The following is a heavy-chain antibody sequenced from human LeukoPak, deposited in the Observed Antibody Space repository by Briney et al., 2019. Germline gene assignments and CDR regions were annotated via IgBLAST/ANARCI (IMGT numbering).Heavy chain of an antibody. CDR3: ARDYDYVWGSPSAFDI. CDR2: IYYSGST. V-gene: IGHV4-39*02. CDR1: GGSISSSSYY. Sequence: SETLSLTCTVSGGSISSSSYYWGWIRQPPGKGLEWIGSIYYSGSTYYNPSLKSRVTISVDTSKNQFSLKLSSVTAADTAVYYCARDYDYVWGSPSAFDIWGQGTMVTVSS. D-gene: IGHD3-16*01. J-gene: IGHJ3*02.